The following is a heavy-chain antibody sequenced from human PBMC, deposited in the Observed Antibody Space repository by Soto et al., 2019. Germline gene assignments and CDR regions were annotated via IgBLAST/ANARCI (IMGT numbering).Heavy chain of an antibody. J-gene: IGHJ4*02. CDR3: ARDYYDSRVRYFDY. D-gene: IGHD3-22*01. CDR1: GFTFSSYA. V-gene: IGHV3-64*01. CDR2: ISSNGGST. Sequence: GGSLRLSCAASGFTFSSYAMHWVRQAPGKGLEYVSAISSNGGSTYYANSVKGRFTISRDNSKNTLYLQMGSLRAEDMAVYYCARDYYDSRVRYFDYWGQGTLVTVSS.